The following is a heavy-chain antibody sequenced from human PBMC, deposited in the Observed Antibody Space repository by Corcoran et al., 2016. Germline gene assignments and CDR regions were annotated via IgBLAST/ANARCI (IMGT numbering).Heavy chain of an antibody. D-gene: IGHD2-15*01. Sequence: QVQLVQSGAEVKKPGASVKVSCKASGYTFTGYYMHWVRQAPGQGLEWMGWINPDSGGTSYAQKFQGWVTLTRDTSISTAYMDLSRLTSDDTALYYCARAPPYSDYYYGLDVWGQGTTVIVSS. V-gene: IGHV1-2*04. CDR2: INPDSGGT. CDR1: GYTFTGYY. J-gene: IGHJ6*02. CDR3: ARAPPYSDYYYGLDV.